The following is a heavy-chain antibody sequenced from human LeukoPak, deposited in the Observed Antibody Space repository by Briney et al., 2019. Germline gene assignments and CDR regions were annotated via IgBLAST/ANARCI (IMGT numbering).Heavy chain of an antibody. CDR2: ISTSSSYI. CDR1: GFTFSSYS. V-gene: IGHV3-21*01. Sequence: GGSLRLSCAASGFTFSSYSMNWVRQAPGKGLEWVSCISTSSSYIYYADSVKGRFTISRDNAKNSLYLQMNSLRAEDTAVYYCARVGEKAFHLWPEIDYWGQGTLVTVSS. D-gene: IGHD5-24*01. CDR3: ARVGEKAFHLWPEIDY. J-gene: IGHJ4*02.